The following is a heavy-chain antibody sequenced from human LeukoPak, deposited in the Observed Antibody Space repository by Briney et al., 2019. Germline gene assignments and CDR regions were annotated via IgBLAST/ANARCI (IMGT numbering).Heavy chain of an antibody. CDR2: ISYDGSNK. D-gene: IGHD3-10*01. CDR1: GFTFSSYG. V-gene: IGHV3-30*18. Sequence: GGSLRLSCAASGFTFSSYGMHWVRQAPGKGLEWVAVISYDGSNKYYADSVKGRFTISRDNSKNTLYLQMNSLRAEDTAVYYCAKDYYGSGISYYFDYWGQGTLVTVSS. J-gene: IGHJ4*02. CDR3: AKDYYGSGISYYFDY.